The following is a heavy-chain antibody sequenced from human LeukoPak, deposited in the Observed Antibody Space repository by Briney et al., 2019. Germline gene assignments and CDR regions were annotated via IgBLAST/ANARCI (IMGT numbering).Heavy chain of an antibody. CDR3: ARDPMGYCGGDCYTDY. V-gene: IGHV4-39*07. CDR2: IYYSGST. Sequence: PSETLSLTCTVSGGSISSYYWGWIRQPPGKGLEWIGSIYYSGSTYYNPSLKSRVTISVDTSKNQFSLKLSSVTAADTAVYYCARDPMGYCGGDCYTDYWGQGTLVTVSS. D-gene: IGHD2-21*02. J-gene: IGHJ4*02. CDR1: GGSISSYY.